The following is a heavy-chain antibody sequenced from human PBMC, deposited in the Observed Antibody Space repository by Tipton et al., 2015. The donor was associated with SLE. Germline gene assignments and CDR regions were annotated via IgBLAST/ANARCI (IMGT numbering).Heavy chain of an antibody. CDR3: ARATDWNLSPDV. Sequence: TLSLTCSVSGHSISSGGYYWTWIRQLPGKGLEWIGYIYYSGNTYYNPSLGSRLTISVDTSKDQFSLRLTSVTAADTAVYYCARATDWNLSPDVWGKGTTVTVS. CDR1: GHSISSGGYY. CDR2: IYYSGNT. J-gene: IGHJ6*03. D-gene: IGHD1-7*01. V-gene: IGHV4-31*03.